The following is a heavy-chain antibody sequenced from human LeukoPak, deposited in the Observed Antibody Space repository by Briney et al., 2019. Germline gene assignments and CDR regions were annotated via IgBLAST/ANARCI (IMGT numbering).Heavy chain of an antibody. CDR2: ISGSGGST. J-gene: IGHJ6*03. Sequence: PGGSLRLSCAASGFTVSSNYMSWVRQAPGKGLEWVSAISGSGGSTYYADSVKGRFTISRDNSKNTLYLQMNSLRAEDTAVYYCAKRAKKYYYYYMDVWGKGTTVTISS. CDR3: AKRAKKYYYYYMDV. V-gene: IGHV3-23*01. CDR1: GFTVSSNY. D-gene: IGHD1-26*01.